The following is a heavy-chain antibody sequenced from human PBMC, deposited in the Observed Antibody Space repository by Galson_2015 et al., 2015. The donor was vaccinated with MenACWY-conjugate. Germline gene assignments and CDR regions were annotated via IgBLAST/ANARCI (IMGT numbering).Heavy chain of an antibody. Sequence: SLRLSCAASGFTFSSYWMSWVRQAPGKGLEWVANVKQDGSEKYYVDSVKGRFTISRDNAKNSPYLQMNSLRAEDTAVYYCAREGLLWGLGYWGQGTLVTVSS. CDR2: VKQDGSEK. J-gene: IGHJ4*02. D-gene: IGHD3-16*01. CDR3: AREGLLWGLGY. CDR1: GFTFSSYW. V-gene: IGHV3-7*03.